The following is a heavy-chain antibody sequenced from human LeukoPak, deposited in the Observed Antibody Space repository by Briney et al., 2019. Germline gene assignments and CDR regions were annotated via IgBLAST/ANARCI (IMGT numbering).Heavy chain of an antibody. D-gene: IGHD5-24*01. J-gene: IGHJ4*02. Sequence: PSETLSLTCTVSGGXISSYYWSWIRQPPGKGLEWIGYIYYSGSTNYNPSLKSRVTISVDTSKNQFSLKLSSVTAADTAVYYCARGSLDGYNEFDYWGQGTPVTVSS. CDR2: IYYSGST. V-gene: IGHV4-59*01. CDR3: ARGSLDGYNEFDY. CDR1: GGXISSYY.